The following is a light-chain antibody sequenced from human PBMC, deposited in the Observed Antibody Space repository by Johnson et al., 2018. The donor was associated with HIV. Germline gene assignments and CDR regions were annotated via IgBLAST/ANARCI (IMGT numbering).Light chain of an antibody. V-gene: IGLV1-51*01. Sequence: QSVLTQPPSVSAAPGQKVTISCSGSSSNIGNNYVSWYQQLPGTAPKLLIYDNNKRPSGIPDRFSGSKSGTSATLGITGLQTGAEADYYCGTWDSSLSAYVVGCGTNVTVL. CDR3: GTWDSSLSAYV. CDR2: DNN. J-gene: IGLJ1*01. CDR1: SSNIGNNY.